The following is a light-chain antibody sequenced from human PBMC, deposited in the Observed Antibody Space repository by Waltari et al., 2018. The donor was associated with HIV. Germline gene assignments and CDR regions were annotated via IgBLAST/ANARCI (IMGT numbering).Light chain of an antibody. V-gene: IGKV4-1*01. CDR3: QQYYSSQT. J-gene: IGKJ1*01. Sequence: DIVMTQSPDSLAVSLGERATINCKSSQRLLFRSDNKNYLTWYQQKPGQPTKLLIYWASTRECGVPDLFSGSGSGTDFTLTISSLQAEDVADYYCQQYYSSQTFGQGTKVEIK. CDR2: WAS. CDR1: QRLLFRSDNKNY.